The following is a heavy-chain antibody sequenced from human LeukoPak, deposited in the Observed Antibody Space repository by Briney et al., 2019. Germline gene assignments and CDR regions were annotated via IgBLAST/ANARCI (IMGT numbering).Heavy chain of an antibody. J-gene: IGHJ4*02. CDR3: ARISSDSISYYDH. CDR2: ISGSSSTI. D-gene: IGHD3-22*01. Sequence: GGSLRLSCAASGFTFNNAWMSWVRQAPGKGLEWVSYISGSSSTIYYADSVKGRFTISRDNAKNTLFLQMSSLRAEDTAVYYCARISSDSISYYDHWGQGTLVTVSS. CDR1: GFTFNNAW. V-gene: IGHV3-48*04.